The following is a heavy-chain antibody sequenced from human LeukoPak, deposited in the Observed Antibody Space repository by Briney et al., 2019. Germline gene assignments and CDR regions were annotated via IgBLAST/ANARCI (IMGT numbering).Heavy chain of an antibody. J-gene: IGHJ5*02. V-gene: IGHV4-39*07. CDR3: ARDWSEYQLLKYNWFDP. CDR2: IYYSGST. CDR1: GGSISSSSYY. D-gene: IGHD2-2*01. Sequence: SETLSLTCTVSGGSISSSSYYWGWIRQPPGKGLEWIGSIYYSGSTYYNPSLKSRVTISVDTSKNQFSLKLSSVTAADTAVHYCARDWSEYQLLKYNWFDPWGQGTLVTVSS.